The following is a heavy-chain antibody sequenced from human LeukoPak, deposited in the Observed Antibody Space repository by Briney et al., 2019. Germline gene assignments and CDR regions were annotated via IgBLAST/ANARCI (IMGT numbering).Heavy chain of an antibody. Sequence: GGSLRLSCAASGFTFSSYWMHWVRQAPGKGLVWVSRINSDGSSTSYADSVKGRFTISRDNAKNTLYLQMNSLRAEDTAVYYCASGYYGSGSFRDYYYYMDVWGKGTTVTVSS. V-gene: IGHV3-74*01. J-gene: IGHJ6*03. D-gene: IGHD3-10*01. CDR3: ASGYYGSGSFRDYYYYMDV. CDR2: INSDGSST. CDR1: GFTFSSYW.